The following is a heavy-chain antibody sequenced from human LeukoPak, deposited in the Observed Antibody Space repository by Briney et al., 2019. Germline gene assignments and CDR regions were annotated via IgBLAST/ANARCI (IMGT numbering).Heavy chain of an antibody. J-gene: IGHJ3*01. CDR2: IKQDGSVQ. Sequence: GGSLRLSCAASGFTFSDYYMSWIRQAPGKGLEWVAKIKQDGSVQYYVDSLKGRFTISRDNAKNSLYLQVNSLRAEDTAVYYCASDAFDVWGQGTMVAVSS. V-gene: IGHV3-7*05. CDR1: GFTFSDYY. CDR3: ASDAFDV.